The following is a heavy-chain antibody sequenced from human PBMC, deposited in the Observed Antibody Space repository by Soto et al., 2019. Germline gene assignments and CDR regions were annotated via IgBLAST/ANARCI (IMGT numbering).Heavy chain of an antibody. V-gene: IGHV1-24*01. CDR1: GYTLTELS. CDR3: ATAPTDYGSGYPSFDY. Sequence: ASVKVSCKVSGYTLTELSMHWVRQAPGKGLEWMGGFDPEDGETIYAQKFQGRVTMTEDTSTDTAYMELSSLRSEDTAVYYCATAPTDYGSGYPSFDYWGQGTLVTVSS. CDR2: FDPEDGET. J-gene: IGHJ4*02. D-gene: IGHD3-10*01.